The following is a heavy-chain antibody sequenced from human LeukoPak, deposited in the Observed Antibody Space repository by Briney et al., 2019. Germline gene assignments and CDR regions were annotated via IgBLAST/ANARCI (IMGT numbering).Heavy chain of an antibody. Sequence: SETLSLTCTVSGGSISSGDYYWSWIRQPPGKGLEWIGYIYYSGSTYYNPSLKSRVTISVDTSKNQFSLKLSSVTAADTAVYYCARTPRDGFNSPYFDYWGQGTLVTVSS. CDR1: GGSISSGDYY. CDR3: ARTPRDGFNSPYFDY. D-gene: IGHD5-24*01. CDR2: IYYSGST. V-gene: IGHV4-30-4*01. J-gene: IGHJ4*02.